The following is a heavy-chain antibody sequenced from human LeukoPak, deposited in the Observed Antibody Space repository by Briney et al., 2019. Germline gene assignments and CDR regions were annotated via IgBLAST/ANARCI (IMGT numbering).Heavy chain of an antibody. V-gene: IGHV6-1*01. CDR2: TYYRTRYYF. J-gene: IGHJ5*02. CDR3: ARGGAGWYVSVFAP. Sequence: SQTLSLTCAISGDSVSNNGASWNWIRHSPSRGLEGLVRTYYRTRYYFDYAVSVRSRATVNPHTSKNQFSLPLDSVTPEDTAVYYWARGGAGWYVSVFAPWGQGTLVTVSS. CDR1: GDSVSNNGAS. D-gene: IGHD6-19*01.